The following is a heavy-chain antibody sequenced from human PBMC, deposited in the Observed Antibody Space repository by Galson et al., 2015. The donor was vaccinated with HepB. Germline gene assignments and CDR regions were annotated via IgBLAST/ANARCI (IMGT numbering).Heavy chain of an antibody. D-gene: IGHD3-16*01. Sequence: SVKVSCKASGYSLSTYGMVWVRQAPAQGLEWMGWINTDTGNPTYGRGFAGRFVFSLDTSVNTAFLEISSLKTEDTALYFCARVREELIVAGAYDYYGLDVWGQGTTVIVSS. CDR1: GYSLSTYG. CDR3: ARVREELIVAGAYDYYGLDV. CDR2: INTDTGNP. J-gene: IGHJ6*01. V-gene: IGHV7-4-1*02.